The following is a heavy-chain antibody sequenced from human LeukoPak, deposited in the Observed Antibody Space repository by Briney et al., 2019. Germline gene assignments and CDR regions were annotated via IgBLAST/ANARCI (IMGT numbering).Heavy chain of an antibody. CDR2: AYYSGTA. Sequence: SETLSLTCSVSGDSISTYSWSWIRQSPGKGLEWIGYAYYSGTANYNPSLKGRVTMSVDTSKNQFSLKMTSVTAADTAVYFCAGDLFMNWFDAWGQGTLVIVSS. J-gene: IGHJ5*02. V-gene: IGHV4-59*01. CDR1: GDSISTYS. D-gene: IGHD3-16*01. CDR3: AGDLFMNWFDA.